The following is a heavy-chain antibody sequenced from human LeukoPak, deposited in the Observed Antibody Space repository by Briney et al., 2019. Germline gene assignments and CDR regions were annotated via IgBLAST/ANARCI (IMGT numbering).Heavy chain of an antibody. CDR2: ISSSGSTI. Sequence: GGSLRLSCAASGFTFSDYYMSWIRQAPGKGLEWVSYISSSGSTIYYADSVKGRFTISRDNAKNSLYLQMNSLRAEDTAVYYCARGVDTAMVRSPMIDYWGQGTLVTVSS. CDR1: GFTFSDYY. J-gene: IGHJ4*02. V-gene: IGHV3-11*01. CDR3: ARGVDTAMVRSPMIDY. D-gene: IGHD5-18*01.